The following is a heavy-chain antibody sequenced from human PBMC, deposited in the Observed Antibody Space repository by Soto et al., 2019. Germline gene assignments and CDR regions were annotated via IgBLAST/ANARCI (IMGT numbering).Heavy chain of an antibody. J-gene: IGHJ3*02. Sequence: SETLSLTCTVSGGSISSYYWSWIRQPPGKGLEWIGYIYYSGSTNYNPSLKSRVTISVDTSKNQFSLKLSSVTAADTAVYYCAREGYDILTGPNAFDIWGQGTMVTVSS. CDR2: IYYSGST. CDR3: AREGYDILTGPNAFDI. D-gene: IGHD3-9*01. V-gene: IGHV4-59*01. CDR1: GGSISSYY.